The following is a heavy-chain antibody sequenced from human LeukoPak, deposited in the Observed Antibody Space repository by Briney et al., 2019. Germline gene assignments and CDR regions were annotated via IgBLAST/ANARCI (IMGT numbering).Heavy chain of an antibody. J-gene: IGHJ4*02. CDR2: INPNNGGT. D-gene: IGHD1-26*01. CDR1: RYTFTAYY. V-gene: IGHV1-2*06. CDR3: ARGWELNARFFDY. Sequence: ASVKVSCKAARYTFTAYYLHWARQAPGQGLEWMRRINPNNGGTNYPQKFQGRVTMTRDTSINTAYMELSSLKSDDTAVYYCARGWELNARFFDYWGQGTLVTVSS.